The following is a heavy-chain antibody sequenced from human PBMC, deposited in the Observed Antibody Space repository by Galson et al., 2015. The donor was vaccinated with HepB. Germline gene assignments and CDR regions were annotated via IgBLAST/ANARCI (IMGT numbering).Heavy chain of an antibody. J-gene: IGHJ4*02. CDR2: LTGGGGTT. D-gene: IGHD3-16*02. CDR1: GFIFNSYA. Sequence: SLRLSCAASGFIFNSYAMSWVRQSPGKGLEWVSALTGGGGTTYYADSVKGRFTISRDNSKSTLYLQMSSLRAEDTAVYYCAKSLMLSRNHYFDYWGQGTLVTVSS. CDR3: AKSLMLSRNHYFDY. V-gene: IGHV3-23*01.